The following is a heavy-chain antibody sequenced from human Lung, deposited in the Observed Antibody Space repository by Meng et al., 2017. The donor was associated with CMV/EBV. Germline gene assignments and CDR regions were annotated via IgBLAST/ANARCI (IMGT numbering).Heavy chain of an antibody. Sequence: ASVKVSCKPSVYIFTKYGVNWMRQVPGQGPEWMGWISAYNGDTRYAPKDQGRVTMTTDTSTGTAYMEVRGLRSDDTAVYYCARDAGTIAVSGIIDYWGQGTLVTVSS. J-gene: IGHJ4*02. CDR2: ISAYNGDT. D-gene: IGHD6-19*01. CDR1: VYIFTKYG. V-gene: IGHV1-18*01. CDR3: ARDAGTIAVSGIIDY.